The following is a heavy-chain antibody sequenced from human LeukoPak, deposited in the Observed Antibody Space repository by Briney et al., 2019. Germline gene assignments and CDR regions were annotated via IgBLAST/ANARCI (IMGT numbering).Heavy chain of an antibody. Sequence: SETLSLTCTVSGYSISSGYYWGWIRQPPGKGLEWIGSIYHSGSIYYNPSLKSRVTISVDTSKNQFSLKLSSVTAADTAVYYCARDQYYYGSGSPPSRGHYFDYWGQGTLVTVSS. CDR1: GYSISSGYY. CDR3: ARDQYYYGSGSPPSRGHYFDY. D-gene: IGHD3-10*01. J-gene: IGHJ4*02. CDR2: IYHSGSI. V-gene: IGHV4-38-2*02.